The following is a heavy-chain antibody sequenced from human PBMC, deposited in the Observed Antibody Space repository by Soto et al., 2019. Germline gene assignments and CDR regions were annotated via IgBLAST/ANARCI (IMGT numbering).Heavy chain of an antibody. CDR3: ARGSKHRNWFDP. CDR1: GYTFTSYY. CDR2: INPSGGST. D-gene: IGHD2-2*01. Sequence: VMVSCKASGYTFTSYYMHWLVQAPGQGLEWMGIINPSGGSTSYAQKFQGRVTMTRDTSTSTVYMELSSLRSEDTAVYYCARGSKHRNWFDPWGQGTLVTVSS. J-gene: IGHJ5*02. V-gene: IGHV1-46*01.